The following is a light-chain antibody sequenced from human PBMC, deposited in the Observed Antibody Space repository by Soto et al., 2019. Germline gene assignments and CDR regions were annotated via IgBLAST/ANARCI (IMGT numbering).Light chain of an antibody. V-gene: IGKV1-17*01. CDR2: SAS. J-gene: IGKJ2*01. CDR3: LQHSDYPFT. Sequence: DIQMTQSPSSLSASVGDRVIITCRASQGIRDALGWYQQKPGKVPKRLIYSASSLQNGVPSRFSGSGSETVFTLTISSLQPEDFAPYFCLQHSDYPFTFGQGTRLEI. CDR1: QGIRDA.